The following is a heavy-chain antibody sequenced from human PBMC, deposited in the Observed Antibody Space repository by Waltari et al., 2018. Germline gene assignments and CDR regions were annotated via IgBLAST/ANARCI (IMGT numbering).Heavy chain of an antibody. D-gene: IGHD2-21*01. V-gene: IGHV3-23*01. J-gene: IGHJ4*02. CDR1: GFTFSSYA. CDR3: AKDNHIPYYFDY. CDR2: ISGSGGST. Sequence: EVQLLESGGGLVQPGGSLRLSCAASGFTFSSYAMSWVRQAPGKGLEWVSAISGSGGSTYDADSVKGRFTISRDNSKNTLYLQMNSLRAEDTAVYYCAKDNHIPYYFDYWGQGTLVTVSS.